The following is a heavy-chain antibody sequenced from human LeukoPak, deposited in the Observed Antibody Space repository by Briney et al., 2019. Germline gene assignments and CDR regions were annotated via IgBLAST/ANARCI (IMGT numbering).Heavy chain of an antibody. CDR1: GFTFSSYW. V-gene: IGHV3-7*03. CDR2: IKQDGSEK. D-gene: IGHD3-22*01. CDR3: TTDLLYSYDSAEINY. Sequence: GGSLRLSCAASGFTFSSYWMSWVRQAPGKGLEWVANIKQDGSEKYYVDSVKGRFTISRDNSKNTLYLQMNSLRAEDTAVYYCTTDLLYSYDSAEINYWGQGTLVTVSS. J-gene: IGHJ4*02.